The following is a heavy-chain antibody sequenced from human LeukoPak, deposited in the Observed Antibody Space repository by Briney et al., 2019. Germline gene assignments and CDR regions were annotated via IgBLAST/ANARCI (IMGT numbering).Heavy chain of an antibody. CDR1: GYTFTGYH. Sequence: ASVKVSCKASGYTFTGYHMHWVRQAPGQGLESMGWINPNNGGTNYAQKFQGRVTLTRDTSISTTYMELSRLRSDDAAVYYCARGAVAGSYNWFDPWGQGTLVTVSS. CDR2: INPNNGGT. V-gene: IGHV1-2*02. D-gene: IGHD6-19*01. J-gene: IGHJ5*02. CDR3: ARGAVAGSYNWFDP.